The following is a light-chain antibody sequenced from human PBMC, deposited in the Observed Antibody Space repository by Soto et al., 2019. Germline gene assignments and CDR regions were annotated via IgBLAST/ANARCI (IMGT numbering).Light chain of an antibody. CDR2: GNN. Sequence: SVLTQPPSVSGAPGQRVTIYCTGSSSDIGAGYDVHWYQQLPGTAPKLLIYGNNNRPSGVPDRFSGSKSGTSASLAITGLQAEDEADYYCQSYDSSLSGSGVFGGGTKLTVL. J-gene: IGLJ2*01. CDR3: QSYDSSLSGSGV. V-gene: IGLV1-40*01. CDR1: SSDIGAGYD.